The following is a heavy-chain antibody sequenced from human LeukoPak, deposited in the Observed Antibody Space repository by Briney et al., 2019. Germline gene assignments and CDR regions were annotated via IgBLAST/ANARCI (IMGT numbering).Heavy chain of an antibody. D-gene: IGHD3-22*01. CDR1: GFTFRSYS. CDR2: ISNSSSYI. J-gene: IGHJ4*02. V-gene: IGHV3-21*01. Sequence: GGSLRLSCAASGFTFRSYSMNWVRQAPRRGLEWVSSISNSSSYIYYADSVKGRFTISRDNAKNSLYLQMNSLRAEDTAVYYCARLRALSYYDSSGNMYYFEYWGQGTLVSVSS. CDR3: ARLRALSYYDSSGNMYYFEY.